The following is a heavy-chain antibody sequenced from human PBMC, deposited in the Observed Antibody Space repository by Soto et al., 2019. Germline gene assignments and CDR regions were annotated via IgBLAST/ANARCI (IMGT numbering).Heavy chain of an antibody. CDR2: INSVNDHT. CDR3: ARNILGGTTDY. V-gene: IGHV1-3*05. Sequence: QVHLVQSGAEEKNPGASVKVSCKASGYSFSTHALHWVRQAPGQGLEWVVWINSVNDHTIYSEKFQGRATITSDTSATPAYMELSSLTSEDTAIYYCARNILGGTTDYWGQGPLVTVSS. D-gene: IGHD1-7*01. J-gene: IGHJ4*02. CDR1: GYSFSTHA.